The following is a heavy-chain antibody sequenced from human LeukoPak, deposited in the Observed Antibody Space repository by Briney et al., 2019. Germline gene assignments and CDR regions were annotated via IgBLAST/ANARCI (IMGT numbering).Heavy chain of an antibody. J-gene: IGHJ4*02. Sequence: PSETLSLTCAVSGYSISSGYYWGWIRQPPGKGLEWIGTIYHSGSTYYNPSLKSRVTISVDTSKNQFSLKLTSVTAADTAVYYCARVRGYCSSTICYGYYFDYWGQGTLVTVSS. CDR2: IYHSGST. V-gene: IGHV4-38-2*01. D-gene: IGHD2-2*01. CDR3: ARVRGYCSSTICYGYYFDY. CDR1: GYSISSGYY.